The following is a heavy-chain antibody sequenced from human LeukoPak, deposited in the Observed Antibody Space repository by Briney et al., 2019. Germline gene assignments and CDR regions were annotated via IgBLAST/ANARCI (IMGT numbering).Heavy chain of an antibody. CDR1: GFTFSSYG. J-gene: IGHJ5*02. CDR3: ARDRGSSWLYEPGSLWFDP. CDR2: IWYDGSNK. D-gene: IGHD6-13*01. Sequence: PGGSLRLSCAASGFTFSSYGMHWVRQAPGKGLERVAVIWYDGSNKYYADSVKGRFTISRDNSKNTLYLQMNSLRAEDTAVYYCARDRGSSWLYEPGSLWFDPWGQGTLVTVSS. V-gene: IGHV3-33*01.